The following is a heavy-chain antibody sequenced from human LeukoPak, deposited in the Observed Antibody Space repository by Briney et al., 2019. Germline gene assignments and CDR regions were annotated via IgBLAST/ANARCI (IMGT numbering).Heavy chain of an antibody. J-gene: IGHJ4*02. V-gene: IGHV4-30-4*01. CDR2: IYYSGST. D-gene: IGHD5-18*01. Sequence: PSETLSLTCTVSGGSISSGDYYWSWIRQPPGKGLEWVGYIYYSGSTYYNPSLKSRVTISVDTSKNQFSLKLSSVTAADTAVYYCARGEHRIQLWNWGQGTLVTVSS. CDR1: GGSISSGDYY. CDR3: ARGEHRIQLWN.